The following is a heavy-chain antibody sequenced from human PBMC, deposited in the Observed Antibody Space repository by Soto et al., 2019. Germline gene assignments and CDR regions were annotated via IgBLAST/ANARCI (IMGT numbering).Heavy chain of an antibody. V-gene: IGHV3-30-3*01. CDR1: GFTFSSYA. CDR3: ARVVATITDYYYGMDV. D-gene: IGHD5-12*01. J-gene: IGHJ6*02. CDR2: ISYDGGSNK. Sequence: QVQLVESGGGVVQPGRSLRLSCAASGFTFSSYAMHWVRQAPGEGLEWVAVISYDGGSNKYYADSVKGRFTISRDNSRNTLYLQMNSLRAEETAVYYCARVVATITDYYYGMDVWGQGTTVTVSS.